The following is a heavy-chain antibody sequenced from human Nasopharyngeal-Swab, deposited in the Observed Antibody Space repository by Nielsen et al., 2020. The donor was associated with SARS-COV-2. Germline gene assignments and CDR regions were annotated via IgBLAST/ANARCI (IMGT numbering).Heavy chain of an antibody. Sequence: SETLSLTCAVYAGSFSGYYWSWIRQPPGKGLEWIGEINHSGSTNYNPSLKSRVTISVDTSKNQFSLKLSSVTAADTAVYYCARGPSPRGGIAAAGSDYWGQGTLVTVSS. J-gene: IGHJ4*02. V-gene: IGHV4-34*01. CDR2: INHSGST. CDR1: AGSFSGYY. CDR3: ARGPSPRGGIAAAGSDY. D-gene: IGHD6-13*01.